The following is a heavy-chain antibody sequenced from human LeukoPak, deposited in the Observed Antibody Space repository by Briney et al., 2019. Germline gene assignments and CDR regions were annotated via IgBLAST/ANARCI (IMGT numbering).Heavy chain of an antibody. CDR3: ARDHRTVYYYYGMDV. CDR1: GFTFSSYA. V-gene: IGHV3-23*01. J-gene: IGHJ6*02. CDR2: ISGSGGST. Sequence: GGSLRLSCAASGFTFSSYAMSWVRQAPGKGLEWVSAISGSGGSTYYADSVKGRFTISRDNSKNTLYLQMNSLRAEDTAVYYCARDHRTVYYYYGMDVWGQGTTVTVSS.